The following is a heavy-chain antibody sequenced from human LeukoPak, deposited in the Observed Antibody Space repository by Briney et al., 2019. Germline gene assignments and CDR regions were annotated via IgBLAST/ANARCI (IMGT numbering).Heavy chain of an antibody. D-gene: IGHD3-10*01. Sequence: SETLSLTCTVSGGSISSGDYYWRWIRQPPGKGLEWIGYIYYSGSTYYNPSLKSRVTISVDTSKNQFSLKLSSVTAADTAVYYCARGEPMVRGVLDYWGQGTLVTVSS. V-gene: IGHV4-30-4*01. CDR3: ARGEPMVRGVLDY. CDR1: GGSISSGDYY. J-gene: IGHJ4*02. CDR2: IYYSGST.